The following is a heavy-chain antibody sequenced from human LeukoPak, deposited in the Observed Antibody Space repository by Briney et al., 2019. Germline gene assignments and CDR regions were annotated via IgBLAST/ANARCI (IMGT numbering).Heavy chain of an antibody. Sequence: SETLSLTCAVYGGSFSGYYWSWIRQPPGKGLEWIGEINHSGSTNYNPSLKSRVTISVDTSKNQFSLKLSSVTAADTAVYYCASVSLRGYYYYWGQGTLVTVSS. V-gene: IGHV4-34*01. CDR1: GGSFSGYY. CDR3: ASVSLRGYYYY. CDR2: INHSGST. D-gene: IGHD3-22*01. J-gene: IGHJ4*02.